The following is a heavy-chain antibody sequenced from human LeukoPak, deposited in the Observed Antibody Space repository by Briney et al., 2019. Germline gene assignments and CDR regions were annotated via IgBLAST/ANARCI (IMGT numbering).Heavy chain of an antibody. CDR3: ARGLGGASYYMDV. J-gene: IGHJ6*03. V-gene: IGHV4-4*07. CDR1: GGSLGSFY. Sequence: SETLSLTCTVSGGSLGSFYWSWVRQPAGKGLEWIGRVDTGGSTHYNPSLKSRVTMSLDTSKNQFSLKLNSVTVADTAVYYCARGLGGASYYMDVWGKGTTVTVSS. D-gene: IGHD3-16*01. CDR2: VDTGGST.